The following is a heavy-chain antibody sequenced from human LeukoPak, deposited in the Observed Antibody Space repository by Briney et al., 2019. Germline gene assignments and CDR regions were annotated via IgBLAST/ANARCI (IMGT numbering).Heavy chain of an antibody. CDR2: IYYSGST. J-gene: IGHJ3*02. CDR3: ARHRFNSVWSTFDI. V-gene: IGHV4-59*08. Sequence: PSETLSLTCTVSGDSISTYYWSWIRQPPGKGLEWIGYIYYSGSTNYNPSLKSRVTISVDTSKNQFSLKLSSVTAADTAVYYCARHRFNSVWSTFDIWGQGTMVTVSS. D-gene: IGHD6-19*01. CDR1: GDSISTYY.